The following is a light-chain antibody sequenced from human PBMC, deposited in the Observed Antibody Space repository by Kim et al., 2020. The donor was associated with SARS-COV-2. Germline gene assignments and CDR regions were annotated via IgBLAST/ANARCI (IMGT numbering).Light chain of an antibody. J-gene: IGLJ3*02. Sequence: GQTVPISCSGSRSNVGNNPVTWFQQVPGTAPKLLMSNDNRRPSGVPDRFSASKSGTSASLAISGLQSEDEAVYYCGSWDDSLSGRVFGGGTQLTVL. CDR2: NDN. CDR3: GSWDDSLSGRV. V-gene: IGLV1-44*01. CDR1: RSNVGNNP.